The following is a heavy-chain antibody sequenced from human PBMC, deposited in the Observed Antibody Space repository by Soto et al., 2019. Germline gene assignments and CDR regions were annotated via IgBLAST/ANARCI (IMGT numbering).Heavy chain of an antibody. D-gene: IGHD2-15*01. V-gene: IGHV1-18*01. CDR3: ARERWTLNGPQNFFDY. CDR2: ISPNSGDT. J-gene: IGHJ4*02. Sequence: QVQLVQSAGEVKQPGASVKVSCKASGYTFTSYGITWVRQAPGQGLEWMGWISPNSGDTRYAQNLQGRVTMTTDKYTSTAYMALRSLTSDDTALYYCARERWTLNGPQNFFDYWGQGALVTVSS. CDR1: GYTFTSYG.